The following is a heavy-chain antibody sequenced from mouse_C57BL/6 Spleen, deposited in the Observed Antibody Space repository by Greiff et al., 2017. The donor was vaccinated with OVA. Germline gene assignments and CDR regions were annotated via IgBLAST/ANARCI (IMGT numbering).Heavy chain of an antibody. D-gene: IGHD2-5*01. CDR3: ARTYYSNLLDY. V-gene: IGHV1-26*01. CDR2: INPNNGGT. J-gene: IGHJ2*01. Sequence: EVQLQQSGPELVKPGASVKISCKASGYTFTDYYMNWVKQSHGKSLEWIGDINPNNGGTSYNQKFKGKATLNVDKSSSTAYMELRSLTSEDSAVYYCARTYYSNLLDYWGQGTTLTVSS. CDR1: GYTFTDYY.